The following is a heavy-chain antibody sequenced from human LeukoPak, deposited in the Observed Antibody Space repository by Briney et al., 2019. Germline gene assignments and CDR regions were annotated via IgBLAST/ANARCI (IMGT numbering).Heavy chain of an antibody. Sequence: PSETLSLTCAVYGGSFSGYYWSWIRQPPGKGLEWIGEINHSGSTNYNPSLKSRVTISVDTSKNQFSLKLSSVTAADTAVYYCARHRILGYCSSTSCYSHWFDPWGQGTLVTVSS. D-gene: IGHD2-2*02. J-gene: IGHJ5*02. CDR3: ARHRILGYCSSTSCYSHWFDP. CDR2: INHSGST. V-gene: IGHV4-34*01. CDR1: GGSFSGYY.